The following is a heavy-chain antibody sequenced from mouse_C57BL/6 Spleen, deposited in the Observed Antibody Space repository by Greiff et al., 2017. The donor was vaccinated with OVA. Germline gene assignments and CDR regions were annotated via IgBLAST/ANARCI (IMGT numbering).Heavy chain of an antibody. Sequence: QVQLQQSGAELAKPGASVKLSCKASGYTFTSYWMHWVKQRPGQGLEWIGYINPSSGYTKYNQKFKDKATLTADKSSSTAYMQLSSLTYEGSAVYYCARDSSGYGAWFAYWGQGTLVTVSA. D-gene: IGHD3-2*02. CDR3: ARDSSGYGAWFAY. CDR2: INPSSGYT. CDR1: GYTFTSYW. J-gene: IGHJ3*01. V-gene: IGHV1-7*01.